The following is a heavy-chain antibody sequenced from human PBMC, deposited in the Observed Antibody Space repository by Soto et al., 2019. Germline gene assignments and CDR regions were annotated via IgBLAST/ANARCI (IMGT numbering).Heavy chain of an antibody. CDR2: ISGGGGSK. CDR1: GFNFNIFA. Sequence: GGSLRLSCAASGFNFNIFAMNWVRQAPGKGLEWVSGISGGGGSKYYADSVKGRFSISRDNSKNTLYLQMNSLRAEDTAVYYCARHKRDLRFLEWSYYFDYWGQGTLVTVSS. CDR3: ARHKRDLRFLEWSYYFDY. D-gene: IGHD3-3*01. V-gene: IGHV3-23*01. J-gene: IGHJ4*02.